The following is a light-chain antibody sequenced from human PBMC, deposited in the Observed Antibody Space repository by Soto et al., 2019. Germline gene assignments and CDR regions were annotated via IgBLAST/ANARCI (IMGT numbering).Light chain of an antibody. Sequence: EIVLTQSPATLSLTAGESATLSCGASQSVSSSYLAWYQQKPGLAPRLLIYDASSRATGIPDRFSGSGSGTDFTLTISRLEPEDFAVYYCQQYGSSPITFGQGTRLEIK. J-gene: IGKJ5*01. CDR2: DAS. V-gene: IGKV3D-20*01. CDR1: QSVSSSY. CDR3: QQYGSSPIT.